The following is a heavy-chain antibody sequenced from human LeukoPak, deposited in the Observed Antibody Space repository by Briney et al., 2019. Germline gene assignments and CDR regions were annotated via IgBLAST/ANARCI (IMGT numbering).Heavy chain of an antibody. CDR1: GYTFTSYY. CDR2: INPSGGST. J-gene: IGHJ4*02. V-gene: IGHV1-46*01. D-gene: IGHD1-26*01. CDR3: ARVLVRGSYYHPYFGY. Sequence: ASVKVSCKASGYTFTSYYMHWVRQAPGQGLEWMGIINPSGGSTSYAQKFQGRVTMTRDTSTSTVYMELSSLRSEDTAVYYCARVLVRGSYYHPYFGYWGQGTLVTVSS.